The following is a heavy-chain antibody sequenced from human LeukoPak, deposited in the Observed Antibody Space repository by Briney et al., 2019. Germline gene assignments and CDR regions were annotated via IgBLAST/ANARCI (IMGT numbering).Heavy chain of an antibody. Sequence: GGSLRLSCAASGFTFSSFAMSWVRQAPGKGLEWVSTITDSGDSTYSADSVKGRFTISRDNSKNTVYLQMTNLRVEDTATYFCAKNRGGIAAARDYWGQGTLVTVSS. CDR2: ITDSGDST. CDR1: GFTFSSFA. V-gene: IGHV3-23*01. D-gene: IGHD6-13*01. J-gene: IGHJ4*02. CDR3: AKNRGGIAAARDY.